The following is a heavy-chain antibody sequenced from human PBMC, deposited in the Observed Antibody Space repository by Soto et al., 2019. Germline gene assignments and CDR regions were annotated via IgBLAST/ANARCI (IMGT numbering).Heavy chain of an antibody. Sequence: QVYLVQSGADVKKPGSSVKVSCKALRGTFTNYAFSWVRQAPGQALAWMGGIMPFFGSGNYAQKFQVRINITADESTSSVYLELTSLRSEDTAVYYCARDRAGYYSQFVYWGQGTLVTVST. D-gene: IGHD3-22*01. CDR1: RGTFTNYA. J-gene: IGHJ4*02. CDR3: ARDRAGYYSQFVY. CDR2: IMPFFGSG. V-gene: IGHV1-69*01.